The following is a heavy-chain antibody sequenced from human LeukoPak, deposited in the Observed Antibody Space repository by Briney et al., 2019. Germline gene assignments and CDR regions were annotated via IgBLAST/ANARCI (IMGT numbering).Heavy chain of an antibody. D-gene: IGHD2-2*01. CDR1: GYTFTGYY. J-gene: IGHJ5*02. CDR3: VRQDIVVVPAAAWVSWFDP. V-gene: IGHV1-2*02. CDR2: INPNSGGT. Sequence: ASVKVSCKASGYTFTGYYMHWVRQAPGQGLEWMGWINPNSGGTNYAQKFQGRVTMTRDTSISTAYMELSRLRSDDTAVYYCVRQDIVVVPAAAWVSWFDPWGQGTLVTVSS.